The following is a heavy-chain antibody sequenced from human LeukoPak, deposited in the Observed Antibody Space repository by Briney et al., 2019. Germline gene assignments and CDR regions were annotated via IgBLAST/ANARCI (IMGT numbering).Heavy chain of an antibody. J-gene: IGHJ6*03. D-gene: IGHD2-2*01. V-gene: IGHV3-48*01. CDR1: GFTFSSYS. Sequence: PGGSLRLSCAASGFTFSSYSMNWVRQAPGKGLEWVSYISSSSSTIYYADSVKGRFTISRDNAKDSLYLQMNSLRAEDTAVYYCARSVARYCSSTSCYGYYYYMDVWGKGTTVTVSS. CDR2: ISSSSSTI. CDR3: ARSVARYCSSTSCYGYYYYMDV.